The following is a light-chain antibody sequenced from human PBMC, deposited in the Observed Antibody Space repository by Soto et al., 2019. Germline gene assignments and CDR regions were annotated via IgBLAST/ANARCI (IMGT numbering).Light chain of an antibody. J-gene: IGLJ3*02. CDR3: GSWDTSLGAGRV. Sequence: QSAPTQPRSVSGSPGQTVTISCTGTSRDVGFSNYISWYQQHPGEAPQLIIYDNDKRPSGVPDRFSGSKSGASATLAISGLQTGDEADYYCGSWDTSLGAGRVFGGGTKLTVL. CDR1: SRDVGFSNY. V-gene: IGLV1-51*01. CDR2: DND.